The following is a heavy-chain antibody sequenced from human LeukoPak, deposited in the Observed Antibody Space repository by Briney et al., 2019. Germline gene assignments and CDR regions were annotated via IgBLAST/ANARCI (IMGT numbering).Heavy chain of an antibody. CDR3: ARMTTVTTEGT. CDR1: GFTFSHFW. D-gene: IGHD4-17*01. V-gene: IGHV3-74*01. J-gene: IGHJ3*01. Sequence: GGSLRLSCAASGFTFSHFWIHWVRQAPGKGLVWVSRINSDGSDTIYADSVKGRFTSSGDNAKNILYLQMNNLRAEDTAVYYCARMTTVTTEGTWGQGTMVTVSS. CDR2: INSDGSDT.